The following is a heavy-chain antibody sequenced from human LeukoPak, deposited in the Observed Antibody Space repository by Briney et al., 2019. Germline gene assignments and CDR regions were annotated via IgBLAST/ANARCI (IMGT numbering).Heavy chain of an antibody. Sequence: LSLTCTVSGGSISSYYWSWIRQAPGKGLEWVSYISSSGSTIYYADSVKGRFTISRDNAKNSLYLQMNSLRAEDTAVYYCAREPPIHPRYYFDYWGQGTLVTVSS. V-gene: IGHV3-11*04. CDR2: ISSSGSTI. CDR3: AREPPIHPRYYFDY. CDR1: GGSISSYY. J-gene: IGHJ4*02.